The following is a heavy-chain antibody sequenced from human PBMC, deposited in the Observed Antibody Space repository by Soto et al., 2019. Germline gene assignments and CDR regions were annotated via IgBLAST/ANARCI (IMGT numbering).Heavy chain of an antibody. CDR2: IRGSGGST. CDR3: VRVIVVVISVDAFKI. D-gene: IGHD3-22*01. Sequence: PGGSLRLSCSASAFTFSSYSKILVRQAPGKGLEWVSAIRGSGGSTYYADSVKGRFTISIDTSETTLYLQMNSVRVEDTAVYHCVRVIVVVISVDAFKIWGKGRMVSV. V-gene: IGHV3-23*01. CDR1: AFTFSSYS. J-gene: IGHJ3*02.